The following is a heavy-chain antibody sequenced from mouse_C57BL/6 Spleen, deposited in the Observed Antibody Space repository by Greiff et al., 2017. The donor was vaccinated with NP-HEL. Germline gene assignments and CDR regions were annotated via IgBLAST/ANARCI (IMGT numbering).Heavy chain of an antibody. V-gene: IGHV3-6*01. Sequence: DVQLQESGPGLVKPSQSLSLSCSVTGYSFTSGYYWNWIRQFPGNKLEWMGYISYDGSNNYNPSLKNRISLTRDTSNNQFFLKMKSVTTEDTATYYCAREATGFDYWGQGTTLTVSA. CDR2: ISYDGSN. CDR1: GYSFTSGYY. D-gene: IGHD1-1*01. J-gene: IGHJ2*01. CDR3: AREATGFDY.